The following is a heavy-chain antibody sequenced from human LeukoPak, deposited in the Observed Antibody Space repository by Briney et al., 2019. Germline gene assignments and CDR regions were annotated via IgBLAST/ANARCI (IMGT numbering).Heavy chain of an antibody. Sequence: GGSLRLSCAASGFTFSSYAMHWVRQAPGKGLEWVAVISYDGSNKYYADSVKGRFTISRDNSKNTVYLQLNSLRADDSAVYYCAKGGAGYLDYWGQGTLVTVSS. J-gene: IGHJ4*02. CDR2: ISYDGSNK. CDR1: GFTFSSYA. V-gene: IGHV3-30-3*01. D-gene: IGHD1-26*01. CDR3: AKGGAGYLDY.